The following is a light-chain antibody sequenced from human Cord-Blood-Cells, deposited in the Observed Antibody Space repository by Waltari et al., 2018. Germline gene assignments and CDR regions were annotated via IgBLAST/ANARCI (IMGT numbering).Light chain of an antibody. J-gene: IGKJ3*01. CDR1: QSVSSY. CDR3: QQRSNWPPFT. CDR2: DAS. Sequence: EIVLTQSPATLSLSPGERATLPCRASQSVSSYLAWYQQKPGQPPRLLIYDASNRATGIPARFSGSGAGTDFTLTISSLEPEDFAVYYCQQRSNWPPFTFGPGTKVDIK. V-gene: IGKV3-11*01.